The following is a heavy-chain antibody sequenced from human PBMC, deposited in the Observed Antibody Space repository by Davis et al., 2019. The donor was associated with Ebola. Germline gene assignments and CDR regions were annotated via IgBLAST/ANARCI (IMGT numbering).Heavy chain of an antibody. D-gene: IGHD2-8*01. V-gene: IGHV3-7*01. Sequence: GESLKISCAASGFTFSSYCMSWVRQAPGKGLEWVANIKQDGSEKYYVDSVKGRFTISRDNAKNSLYLQMNSLRAEDTAVYYCARALDNGVCSDYWGQGTLVTVSS. J-gene: IGHJ4*02. CDR1: GFTFSSYC. CDR3: ARALDNGVCSDY. CDR2: IKQDGSEK.